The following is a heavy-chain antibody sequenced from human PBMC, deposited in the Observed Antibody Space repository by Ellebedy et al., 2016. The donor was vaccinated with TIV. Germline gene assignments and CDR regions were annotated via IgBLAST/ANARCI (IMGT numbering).Heavy chain of an antibody. V-gene: IGHV3-7*03. J-gene: IGHJ4*02. CDR3: VTWGKSYGS. D-gene: IGHD4-17*01. CDR1: GSTISGDW. CDR2: INPDGSAA. Sequence: PGGSLTLSCAVSGSTISGDWTSWVRQAPGEAREWVASINPDGSAAYYVDSVKGRFTISRDNATRSLFLQMNSLRVDATAVYYCVTWGKSYGSWGQGSLVTVSS.